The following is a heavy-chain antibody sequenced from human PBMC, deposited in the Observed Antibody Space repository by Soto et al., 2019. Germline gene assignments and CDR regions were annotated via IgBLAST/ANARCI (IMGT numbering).Heavy chain of an antibody. J-gene: IGHJ4*02. CDR2: INAGNGDT. Sequence: ASVKVSCKASGYTFTRYAMHWVRQAPGQRPEWMGWINAGNGDTKYSEKLQGRVTFTRDTSASTTYMELSSLRSEDTAVYYCARHSYISRDHDSYYFDYWGQGTPVTVSS. D-gene: IGHD3-16*01. CDR3: ARHSYISRDHDSYYFDY. V-gene: IGHV1-3*01. CDR1: GYTFTRYA.